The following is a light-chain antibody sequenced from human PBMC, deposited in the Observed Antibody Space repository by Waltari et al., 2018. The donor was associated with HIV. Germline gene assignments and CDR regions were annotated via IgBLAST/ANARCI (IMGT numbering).Light chain of an antibody. CDR3: QQSHSIPRS. CDR2: RAS. Sequence: DIQMTQSPSSLSASVGDRVTITCRASQLINNYLNWYQQKPGKAPNLLIYRASTLQSGVPSRFSGSGIGTDFTLTISSLQPEDSATYYCQQSHSIPRSFGQGTNLAIK. CDR1: QLINNY. J-gene: IGKJ2*03. V-gene: IGKV1-39*01.